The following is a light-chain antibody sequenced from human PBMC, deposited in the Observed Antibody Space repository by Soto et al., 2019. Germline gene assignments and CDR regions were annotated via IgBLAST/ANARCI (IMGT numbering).Light chain of an antibody. J-gene: IGKJ1*01. Sequence: DIQMTQSPSTLSASVGDSVTITCRASQGISSYLAWYQQKPGKAPKLLIYAASTLQSGVPSRFSGSGSGTDFTLTISCLQSEDFATYYCQQYYSYRTFGQGTKVDI. CDR2: AAS. V-gene: IGKV1-9*01. CDR1: QGISSY. CDR3: QQYYSYRT.